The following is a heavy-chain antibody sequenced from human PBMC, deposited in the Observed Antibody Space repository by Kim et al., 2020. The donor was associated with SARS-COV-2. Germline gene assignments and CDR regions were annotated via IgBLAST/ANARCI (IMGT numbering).Heavy chain of an antibody. CDR1: GFTFNSYG. CDR3: AKVGVHRGATGSNWFDP. Sequence: GGSLRLSCAASGFTFNSYGMHWVRQAPGKGLEWVAVISYDGSNTYYADSVKGRFTISRDNSKNTLYLQMNSLRAEDTAVYYCAKVGVHRGATGSNWFDPWGQGTLVTVSS. V-gene: IGHV3-30*18. J-gene: IGHJ5*02. CDR2: ISYDGSNT. D-gene: IGHD1-26*01.